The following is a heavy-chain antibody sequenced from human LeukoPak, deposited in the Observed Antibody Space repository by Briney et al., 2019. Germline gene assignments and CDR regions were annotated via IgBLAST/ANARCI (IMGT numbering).Heavy chain of an antibody. D-gene: IGHD2-8*01. CDR1: GFTFGDYA. J-gene: IGHJ4*02. CDR2: ITGSSDNI. CDR3: AKVPRTNHDNFFDY. V-gene: IGHV3-48*01. Sequence: SGGSLRLSCTASGFTFGDYAMNWLRQAPGKGLEWVSYITGSSDNILYADSVKGRFTISRDNAKNSVYLQMNSLRAEDTALYYCAKVPRTNHDNFFDYWGQGTLVTVSS.